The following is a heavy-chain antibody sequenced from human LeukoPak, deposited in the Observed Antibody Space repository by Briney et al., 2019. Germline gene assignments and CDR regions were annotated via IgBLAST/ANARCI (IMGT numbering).Heavy chain of an antibody. Sequence: ASVKVSCKASGYTFTSYYMHWVRQAPGQGLEWMGIINPSGGSTSYAQKFQGRVTMTRDTSISTAYMDLSRLRPDDTAVYYCARGSIVGATFDYFDYWGQGTLVTVSS. CDR3: ARGSIVGATFDYFDY. D-gene: IGHD1-26*01. V-gene: IGHV1-46*01. J-gene: IGHJ4*02. CDR1: GYTFTSYY. CDR2: INPSGGST.